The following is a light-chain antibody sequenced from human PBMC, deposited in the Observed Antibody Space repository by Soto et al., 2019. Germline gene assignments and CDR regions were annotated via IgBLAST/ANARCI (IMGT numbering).Light chain of an antibody. CDR3: QQYSTYWYT. CDR2: KAS. Sequence: DIQMTQSPSTLSASVGDRVTITCRASQSISSWLAWYQQKPGKAPKLLIYKASSLESGVPSRFSGSRSGTEFTLTISSLQPDDFATYYCQQYSTYWYTFGQGTKLEIK. CDR1: QSISSW. V-gene: IGKV1-5*03. J-gene: IGKJ2*01.